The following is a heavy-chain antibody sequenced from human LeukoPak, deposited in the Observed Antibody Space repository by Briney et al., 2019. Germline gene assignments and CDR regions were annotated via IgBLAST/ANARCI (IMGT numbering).Heavy chain of an antibody. D-gene: IGHD2-2*02. CDR2: FDPEDGET. V-gene: IGHV1-24*01. CDR1: GYTFTSYG. J-gene: IGHJ1*01. CDR3: ATEPGYCSSTSCHTFQH. Sequence: ASVKVSCKASGYTFTSYGISWVRQAPGQGLEWMGGFDPEDGETIYAQKFQGRVTMTEDTSTDTAYMELSSLRSEDTAVYYCATEPGYCSSTSCHTFQHWGQGTLVTVSS.